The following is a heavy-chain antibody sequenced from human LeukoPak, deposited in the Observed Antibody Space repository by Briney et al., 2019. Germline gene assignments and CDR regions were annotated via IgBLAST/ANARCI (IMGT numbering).Heavy chain of an antibody. CDR2: ISNNGSNT. V-gene: IGHV3-30*18. Sequence: PGGSLRLSCAASGFTFSSYGMHWVRQAPGKGLEWVGVISNNGSNTYYGDSVKGRFTISRDNSNNTLSLQMNGLTTEDTGVYFCVKGRRGSSYVHYFDSWGQGTLVTVSS. CDR1: GFTFSSYG. J-gene: IGHJ4*02. D-gene: IGHD5-18*01. CDR3: VKGRRGSSYVHYFDS.